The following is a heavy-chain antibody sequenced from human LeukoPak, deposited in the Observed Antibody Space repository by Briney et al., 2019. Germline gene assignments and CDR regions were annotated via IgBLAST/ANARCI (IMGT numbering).Heavy chain of an antibody. D-gene: IGHD3-16*01. J-gene: IGHJ4*02. Sequence: ASVKVSCKASGYTFTNYAMNWVRPAPGQGLEWMGWIHPSTGNPTYAQGFTGRFVFSLDTSVSTTYLQISSLKAEDTAVYYCARAYQRLGEFWGQGTLVTVSS. CDR3: ARAYQRLGEF. CDR2: IHPSTGNP. CDR1: GYTFTNYA. V-gene: IGHV7-4-1*02.